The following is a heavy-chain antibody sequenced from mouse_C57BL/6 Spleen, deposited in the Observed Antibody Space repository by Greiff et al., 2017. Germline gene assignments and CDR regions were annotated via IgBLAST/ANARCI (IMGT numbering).Heavy chain of an antibody. Sequence: QVQLQQSGPELVKPGASVKISCKASGYAFSSSWMNWVKQRPGKGLEWIGRIYPGDGDTNYNGKFKGKATLTADKSSSTAYMQLSSLTSEDSAVYFCAREDQAMVSMDYWGQGTSVTVSS. CDR2: IYPGDGDT. D-gene: IGHD3-2*02. V-gene: IGHV1-82*01. CDR1: GYAFSSSW. J-gene: IGHJ4*01. CDR3: AREDQAMVSMDY.